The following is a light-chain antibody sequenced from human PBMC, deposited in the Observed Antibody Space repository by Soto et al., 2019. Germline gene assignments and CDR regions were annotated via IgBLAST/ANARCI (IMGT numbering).Light chain of an antibody. CDR3: CSYAGSSTWV. V-gene: IGLV2-11*01. CDR1: SSDVGGYNY. Sequence: QSALTQPRSVSGSPGQSVTISCTGTSSDVGGYNYVSWYQQHPGKAPKLIIYDVSKWPSGVPDRFSGSKSGYTASLTISGLQAEDEADYYCCSYAGSSTWVFGGGTKLTVL. CDR2: DVS. J-gene: IGLJ3*02.